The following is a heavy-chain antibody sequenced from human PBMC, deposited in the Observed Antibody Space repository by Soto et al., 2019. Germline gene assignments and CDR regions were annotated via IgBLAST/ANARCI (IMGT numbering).Heavy chain of an antibody. V-gene: IGHV4-59*08. Sequence: SETLSLTYTASGSTITNYYWSWIRQPPGKGLEWIGYIYHSGSTNYNPSLKSRVTMSVDTSKNQFSLKLTSVTAADTAVYYCAIIAVATNFDSWGQGTLVT. CDR1: GSTITNYY. CDR2: IYHSGST. CDR3: AIIAVATNFDS. J-gene: IGHJ4*02. D-gene: IGHD6-19*01.